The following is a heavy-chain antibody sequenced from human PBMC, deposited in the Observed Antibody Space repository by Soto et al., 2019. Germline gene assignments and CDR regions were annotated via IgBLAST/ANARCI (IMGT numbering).Heavy chain of an antibody. CDR1: GGTFSSYA. CDR3: ARVALYCSGDSCYSIYYYYGMDV. J-gene: IGHJ6*02. CDR2: IIPIFGTA. D-gene: IGHD2-15*01. V-gene: IGHV1-69*01. Sequence: QVQLVQSGAEVKKPGSSVKVSCKASGGTFSSYAISWVRQAPGQGLEWMGGIIPIFGTANYAQKFQGRVTITADESTSTAYMELSSLRSEDTAVYYCARVALYCSGDSCYSIYYYYGMDVWGQGTTVTVSS.